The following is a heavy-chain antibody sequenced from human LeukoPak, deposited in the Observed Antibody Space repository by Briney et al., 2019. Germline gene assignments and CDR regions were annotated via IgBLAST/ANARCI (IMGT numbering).Heavy chain of an antibody. CDR1: GGSISNYY. Sequence: PSETLSLTCTVSGGSISNYYWSWIRQPPGKELEWIGYIYYIGSTNYNPSLKRRVTISVDTSKNQFSLKLSSVTAADTAVYYCARNIAVAGRGDYMDVWGKGTTVTISS. CDR3: ARNIAVAGRGDYMDV. CDR2: IYYIGST. J-gene: IGHJ6*03. V-gene: IGHV4-59*08. D-gene: IGHD6-19*01.